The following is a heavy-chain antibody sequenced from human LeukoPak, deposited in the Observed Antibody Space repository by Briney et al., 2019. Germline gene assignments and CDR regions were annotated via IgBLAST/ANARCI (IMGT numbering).Heavy chain of an antibody. D-gene: IGHD3-22*01. CDR2: IYYSGST. V-gene: IGHV4-59*12. CDR3: ARDHGGSSGYYSY. Sequence: SETLSLTCTVSGGSISSYYWSWIRQPPGKGLEWIGYIYYSGSTNYNPSLKSRVTISVDTSKNQFSLKLSSVTAADTAVYYCARDHGGSSGYYSYWGQGTLVTVSS. CDR1: GGSISSYY. J-gene: IGHJ4*02.